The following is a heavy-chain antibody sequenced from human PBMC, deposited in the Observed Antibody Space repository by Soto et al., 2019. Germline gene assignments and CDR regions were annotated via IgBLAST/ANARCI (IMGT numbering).Heavy chain of an antibody. CDR1: GFTFGSYW. Sequence: GGSLRLSCAASGFTFGSYWMHWVRQSPGKGLMWVSRINNDGSSRSYADSVKGRFTISRDNAKNTLYLQVNSLRAEDTAVYYCSRDATTGYSAAGDYWGQGTLVTVSS. D-gene: IGHD1-26*01. CDR3: SRDATTGYSAAGDY. J-gene: IGHJ4*02. CDR2: INNDGSSR. V-gene: IGHV3-74*01.